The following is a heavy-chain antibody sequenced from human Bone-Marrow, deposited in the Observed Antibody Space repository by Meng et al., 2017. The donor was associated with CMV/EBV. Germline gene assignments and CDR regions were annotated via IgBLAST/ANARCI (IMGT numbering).Heavy chain of an antibody. J-gene: IGHJ4*02. CDR1: GYTLTDYS. Sequence: VNISCKASGYTLTDYSTHWLRQAPGQRLEWMGRINPNSGGTDYAQKFQGRVTVTRDTSINTAYMELNRLRSDDTAVYYCARGSASSYWGQGTLVTVSS. D-gene: IGHD6-6*01. CDR2: INPNSGGT. V-gene: IGHV1-2*06. CDR3: ARGSASSY.